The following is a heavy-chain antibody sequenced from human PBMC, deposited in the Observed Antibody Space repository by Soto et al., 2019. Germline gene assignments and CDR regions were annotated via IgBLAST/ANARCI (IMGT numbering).Heavy chain of an antibody. V-gene: IGHV3-74*01. Sequence: PGGPLRLSCAASVFSSIVFCVHWFPQAPGKGLVGVSRMFTDVSTTYYADSVKDRFTISRDNDKSTLYLQMKSLRDEDTAVYYCVRGNTGYGKFDTWGQGALVTVSS. CDR1: VFSSIVFC. CDR2: MFTDVSTT. CDR3: VRGNTGYGKFDT. D-gene: IGHD5-12*01. J-gene: IGHJ5*02.